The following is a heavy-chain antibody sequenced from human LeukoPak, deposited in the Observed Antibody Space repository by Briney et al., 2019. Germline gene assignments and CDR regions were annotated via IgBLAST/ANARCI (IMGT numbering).Heavy chain of an antibody. CDR3: ARTARAFDY. D-gene: IGHD6-6*01. CDR1: GFTFSSYA. V-gene: IGHV3-30-3*01. CDR2: ISYDGSNK. J-gene: IGHJ4*02. Sequence: GRSLRLSCAASGFTFSSYAMHWVRQAPGKGLEWVAVISYDGSNKHYADSVKGRFTISRDNANHSLYLQMNSLRAEDTAVYCCARTARAFDYWGQGTLVTVSS.